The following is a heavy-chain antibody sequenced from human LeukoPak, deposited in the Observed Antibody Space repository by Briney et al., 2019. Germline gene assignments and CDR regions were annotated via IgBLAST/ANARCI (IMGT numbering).Heavy chain of an antibody. CDR1: GYSFTSYW. J-gene: IGHJ6*02. V-gene: IGHV5-51*01. CDR2: IYPGDSDT. CDR3: ARAQYPYYDILTGYYNPYYYGMDV. Sequence: GESLKISCKGSGYSFTSYWIGWVRQMPGKGLEWMGIIYPGDSDTRYSPSFQGQVTISADKSISTAYLQWSSLKASDTAMYYCARAQYPYYDILTGYYNPYYYGMDVWGQGTTVTASS. D-gene: IGHD3-9*01.